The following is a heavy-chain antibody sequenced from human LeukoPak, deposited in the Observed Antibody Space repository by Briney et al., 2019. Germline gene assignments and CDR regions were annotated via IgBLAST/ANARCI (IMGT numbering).Heavy chain of an antibody. CDR3: ARVSMIVSY. CDR1: GGSFSGYY. V-gene: IGHV4-34*01. J-gene: IGHJ4*02. Sequence: SETLSLTCAVYGGSFSGYYWSWIRQPPGKRLEWIGEINHSGSTTYNPSLKSRVTISVDTSKNQFSLKLSSVTAADTAVYYGARVSMIVSYWGQGTLVTVSS. CDR2: INHSGST. D-gene: IGHD3-22*01.